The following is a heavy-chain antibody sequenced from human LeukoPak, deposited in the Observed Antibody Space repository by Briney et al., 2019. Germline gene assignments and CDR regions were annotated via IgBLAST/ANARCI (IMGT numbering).Heavy chain of an antibody. CDR1: GASLSDYY. V-gene: IGHV4-34*01. CDR3: ARSLNYYYDSSGYLQSSCFDL. CDR2: VAHKGPT. Sequence: PSETLSLTCAVYGASLSDYYWSWMRQPPGKGLQWIGEVAHKGPTVYSPTLNRKYNPSFKSRVTMSVDPSKNQFSLKLSSVTAADTAVYYCARSLNYYYDSSGYLQSSCFDLWGRGTLVTVSS. D-gene: IGHD3-22*01. J-gene: IGHJ2*01.